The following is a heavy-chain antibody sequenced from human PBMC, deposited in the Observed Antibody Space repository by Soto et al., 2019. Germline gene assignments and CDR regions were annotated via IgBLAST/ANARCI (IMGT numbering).Heavy chain of an antibody. CDR1: GFTFSSYW. CDR3: ALSLWGAYLNY. V-gene: IGHV3-74*01. J-gene: IGHJ4*02. Sequence: GGSLRLSCAASGFTFSSYWMHWVRQAPGKGLVWVSRINSGGTYTSYADSVKGRFTISSDNAKNTLYLQMNSLRAEDTAVYYCALSLWGAYLNYWGQGALVTVSS. CDR2: INSGGTYT. D-gene: IGHD3-3*01.